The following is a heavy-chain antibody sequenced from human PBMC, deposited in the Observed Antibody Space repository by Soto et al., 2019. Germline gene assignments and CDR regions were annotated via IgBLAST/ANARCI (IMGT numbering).Heavy chain of an antibody. D-gene: IGHD4-17*01. Sequence: PSETLSLTCTASCGSISSYYWSWIRQPPGKGLEWIGYIYYSGSTNYNPSLKSRVTISVDTSKNQLSLKLSSVTAADTAVYYCARRYGYYFDYWGQGTLVTVS. CDR3: ARRYGYYFDY. V-gene: IGHV4-59*08. J-gene: IGHJ4*02. CDR2: IYYSGST. CDR1: CGSISSYY.